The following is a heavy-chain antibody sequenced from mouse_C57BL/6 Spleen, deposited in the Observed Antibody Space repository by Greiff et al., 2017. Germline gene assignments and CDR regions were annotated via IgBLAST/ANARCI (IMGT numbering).Heavy chain of an antibody. CDR3: ARGNYGNYDTFFDY. CDR1: GYAFTNYL. CDR2: INPGSGGT. Sequence: VQLQQSGAELVRPGTSVKVSCKASGYAFTNYLIEWVKQRPGQGLEWIGVINPGSGGTNYNEKFKGKATLTADKSSSTAYMQLSSLTSEDSAVYFCARGNYGNYDTFFDYWGQGTTLTVSS. J-gene: IGHJ2*01. V-gene: IGHV1-54*01. D-gene: IGHD2-1*01.